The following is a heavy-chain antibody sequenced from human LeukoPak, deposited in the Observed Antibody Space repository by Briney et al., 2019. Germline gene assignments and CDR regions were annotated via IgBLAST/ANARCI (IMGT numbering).Heavy chain of an antibody. Sequence: PGGSLRLSCAASGFTFSSYGMHWVRQAPGKGLEWVSYISSSGSTIYYADSVKGRFTISRDNAKNSLYLQMNSLRAEDTAVYYCARADGYYYGFDYWGQGTLVTVSS. D-gene: IGHD3-22*01. CDR3: ARADGYYYGFDY. CDR2: ISSSGSTI. J-gene: IGHJ4*02. V-gene: IGHV3-48*04. CDR1: GFTFSSYG.